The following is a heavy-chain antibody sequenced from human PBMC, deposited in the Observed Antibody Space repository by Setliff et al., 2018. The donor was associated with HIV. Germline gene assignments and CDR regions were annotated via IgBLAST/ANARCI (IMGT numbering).Heavy chain of an antibody. Sequence: SETLSLTCTVSGGSMSSYYWSWIQQPPGKGLESIGYIYYTGSTNYNPALKSRVTISVDTSKNLFSLQLSFVTAADTAVYYCARHARFSTGHRAFDYWGQGTLVTVSS. D-gene: IGHD6-25*01. CDR3: ARHARFSTGHRAFDY. CDR1: GGSMSSYY. V-gene: IGHV4-59*08. CDR2: IYYTGST. J-gene: IGHJ4*02.